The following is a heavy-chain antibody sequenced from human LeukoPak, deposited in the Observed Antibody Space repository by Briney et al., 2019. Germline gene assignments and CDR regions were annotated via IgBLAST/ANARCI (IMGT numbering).Heavy chain of an antibody. J-gene: IGHJ4*02. CDR1: GYTFTYYY. V-gene: IGHV1-2*02. CDR2: INPHSGGT. D-gene: IGHD3-3*01. Sequence: ASVKVSCKPSGYTFTYYYIHWVRQAPRQGPEWMGWINPHSGGTNYAQKFQGRVPMTSDTSISTAYMELSRLRSDDTAVYYCAIGSQGGGTSGYYSLDYWGQGTLVTVSS. CDR3: AIGSQGGGTSGYYSLDY.